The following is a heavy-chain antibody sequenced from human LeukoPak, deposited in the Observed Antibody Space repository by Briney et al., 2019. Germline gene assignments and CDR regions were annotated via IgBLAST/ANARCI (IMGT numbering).Heavy chain of an antibody. CDR2: INPSGGST. V-gene: IGHV1-46*01. D-gene: IGHD2-15*01. J-gene: IGHJ5*02. Sequence: ASVKVSCEASGYTFTSYYMHWVRQATGQGLEWMGIINPSGGSTSYAQKFQGRVTMTRDMSTSTVYMELSSLRSEDTAVYYCARARSPVRYCSGGSCFHENWFDPWGQGTLVTVSS. CDR3: ARARSPVRYCSGGSCFHENWFDP. CDR1: GYTFTSYY.